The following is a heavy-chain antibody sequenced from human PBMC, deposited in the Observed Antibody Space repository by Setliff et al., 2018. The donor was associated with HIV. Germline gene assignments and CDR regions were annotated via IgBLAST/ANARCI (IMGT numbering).Heavy chain of an antibody. V-gene: IGHV4-59*11. CDR2: IYLSGST. CDR1: GGSMNIHY. CDR3: TLTSRLDGYFDP. J-gene: IGHJ5*02. D-gene: IGHD5-12*01. Sequence: SETLSLTCTVSGGSMNIHYWSWIRQTPGKGLEWIGSIYLSGSTYYKPSLKSRGTISVDTSKNQFYLKLNSVTAADSAVYYCTLTSRLDGYFDPWGQGTLVTVSS.